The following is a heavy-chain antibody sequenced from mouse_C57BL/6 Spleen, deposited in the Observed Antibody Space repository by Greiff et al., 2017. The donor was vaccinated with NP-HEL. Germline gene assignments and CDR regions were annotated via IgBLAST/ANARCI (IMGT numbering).Heavy chain of an antibody. Sequence: DVKLVESGGGLVKPGGSLKLSCAASGFTFSDYGMHWVRQAPEKGLEWVAYISSGSSTIYYADTVKGRFTISRDNAKNTLFLQMTSLRSEDTAMYYCAKRKSSWFAYWGQGTLVTVSA. CDR2: ISSGSSTI. V-gene: IGHV5-17*01. J-gene: IGHJ3*01. CDR1: GFTFSDYG. CDR3: AKRKSSWFAY.